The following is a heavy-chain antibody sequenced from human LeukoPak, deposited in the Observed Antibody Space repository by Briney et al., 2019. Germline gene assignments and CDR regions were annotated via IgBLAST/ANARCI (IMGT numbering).Heavy chain of an antibody. V-gene: IGHV1-8*02. Sequence: TSVKVSCKASGYTFTGYYMHWVRQATGQGLEWMGWMNPNSGNTGYAQKFQGRVTMTRNTSISTAYMELSSLRSEDTAVYYCARGRGSWWGQGTLVTVPS. CDR1: GYTFTGYY. CDR2: MNPNSGNT. J-gene: IGHJ4*02. CDR3: ARGRGSW.